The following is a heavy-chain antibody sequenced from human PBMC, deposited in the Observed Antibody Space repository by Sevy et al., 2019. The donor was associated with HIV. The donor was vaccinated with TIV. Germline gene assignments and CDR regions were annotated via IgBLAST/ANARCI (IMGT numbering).Heavy chain of an antibody. V-gene: IGHV3-23*01. Sequence: GGSLRLSCAASGFTFSSYAMSWVRQAPGKGLEWVSAISGSGGSTYYADSVKGRFTISRDNAKNSVFLQMNSLRVDDTAVYYCARAIGAATSYWGQGTLVTVSS. CDR1: GFTFSSYA. CDR2: ISGSGGST. D-gene: IGHD2-15*01. J-gene: IGHJ4*02. CDR3: ARAIGAATSY.